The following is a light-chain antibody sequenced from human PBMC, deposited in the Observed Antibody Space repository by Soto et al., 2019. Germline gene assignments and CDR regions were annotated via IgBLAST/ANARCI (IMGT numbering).Light chain of an antibody. Sequence: DFQMTQSPSTLSASLGDRVTITCRASQSINSWLAWFQQKPGKARKLLIYKASSLESGVPSRFSCSGSGTEFTLTISSLQPDDFATYYCQQYYGPWTFGQGTKVEIK. J-gene: IGKJ1*01. CDR3: QQYYGPWT. V-gene: IGKV1-5*03. CDR1: QSINSW. CDR2: KAS.